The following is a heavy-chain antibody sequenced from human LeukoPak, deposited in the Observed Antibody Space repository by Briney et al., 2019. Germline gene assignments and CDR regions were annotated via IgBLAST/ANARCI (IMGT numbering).Heavy chain of an antibody. D-gene: IGHD3-16*01. J-gene: IGHJ6*03. CDR1: GYALTSYG. Sequence: GASVKVSCKASGYALTSYGISWVRQAPGQGLEWMGWISAYNGNTNYAQKRQGRVTMTTDTSTSTAYMELRSLRSDDTAVYYCARDRWAGFTFGEHYYYCYMDVWGKGTTVTISS. CDR2: ISAYNGNT. V-gene: IGHV1-18*01. CDR3: ARDRWAGFTFGEHYYYCYMDV.